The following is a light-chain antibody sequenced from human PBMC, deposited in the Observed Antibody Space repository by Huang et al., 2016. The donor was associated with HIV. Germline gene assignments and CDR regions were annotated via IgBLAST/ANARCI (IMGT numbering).Light chain of an antibody. CDR2: TAS. J-gene: IGKJ5*01. V-gene: IGKV1-39*01. CDR1: QSISSY. CDR3: QQSYRTPNT. Sequence: DIQMTQSPSSLSASVGDRVTITCRASQSISSYLHWYQQKPGKAPKLLIYTASSLQSGVPSRFSGSGSGTDFTLTISSLQPEDFATYYCQQSYRTPNTFGQGTRLEMK.